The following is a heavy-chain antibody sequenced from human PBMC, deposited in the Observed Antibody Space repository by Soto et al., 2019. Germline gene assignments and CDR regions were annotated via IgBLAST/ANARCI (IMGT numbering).Heavy chain of an antibody. D-gene: IGHD3-3*01. CDR2: ISGSGGST. CDR3: AKGIRFLEWLFALDY. J-gene: IGHJ4*02. CDR1: GFTFSSYA. V-gene: IGHV3-23*01. Sequence: GGSLRLSCAASGFTFSSYAMSWVRQAPGKGLEWVSAISGSGGSTYYAGSVKGRFTISRDNSKNTLYLQMNSLRAEDTAVYYCAKGIRFLEWLFALDYWGQGTLVTVSS.